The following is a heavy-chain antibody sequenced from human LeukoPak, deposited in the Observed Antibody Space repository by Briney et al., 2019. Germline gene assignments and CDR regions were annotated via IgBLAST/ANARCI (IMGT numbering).Heavy chain of an antibody. CDR3: AKAIVVVVAAKSYYYYGMDV. CDR1: GFTFSRYA. V-gene: IGHV3-23*01. D-gene: IGHD2-15*01. CDR2: ISVRGGST. J-gene: IGHJ6*04. Sequence: PGRTLRLSCAASGFTFSRYAMSWAPDPPGKGLEWGLAISVRGGSTYYADSVKGRFTISRDNSKNTLYLQMNSLRAEDTAVYYCAKAIVVVVAAKSYYYYGMDVWGKGTTVTVSS.